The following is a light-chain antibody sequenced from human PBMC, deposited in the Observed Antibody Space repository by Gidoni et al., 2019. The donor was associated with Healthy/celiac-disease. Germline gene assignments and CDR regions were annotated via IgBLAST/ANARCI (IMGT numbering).Light chain of an antibody. J-gene: IGKJ2*02. V-gene: IGKV4-1*01. Sequence: DILMSQSLDSLPVSLAERATVNFQSRRRVLYSSNNKNYLAWYQHKPGQPPKLLIYWASTRESGVPDRFSGRGSGTDFTLTITSLQAEDVAVYYCQQYYSTPCTFGQGTKLEIK. CDR3: QQYYSTPCT. CDR2: WAS. CDR1: RRVLYSSNNKNY.